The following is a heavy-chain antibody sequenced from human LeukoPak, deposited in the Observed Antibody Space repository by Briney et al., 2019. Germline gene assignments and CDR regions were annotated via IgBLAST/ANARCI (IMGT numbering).Heavy chain of an antibody. CDR1: GFTFSSSA. CDR2: ISGSGGST. D-gene: IGHD2-2*01. J-gene: IGHJ4*02. CDR3: AKLPRYCSSTSCYPFDY. Sequence: GGSLRLSCVASGFTFSSSAMSWVRQAPGKGLEWVSAISGSGGSTYYADSVKGRFTISRDNSKNTLYLQMNSLRAEDTAVYYCAKLPRYCSSTSCYPFDYWGQGTLVTVSS. V-gene: IGHV3-23*01.